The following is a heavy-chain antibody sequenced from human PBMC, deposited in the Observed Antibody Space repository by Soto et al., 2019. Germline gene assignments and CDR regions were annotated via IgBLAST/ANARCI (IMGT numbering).Heavy chain of an antibody. CDR1: GFPFSSFS. CDR2: IGRVSTYI. Sequence: QLVESGGGLVKPGGSLRLSCVASGFPFSSFSLNWIRQAPGKGLEWVSSIGRVSTYIYYADSVRGRFTVSRDNAKNSVYLQMYGLTAEDSGIYYCARVTAGSGSYQIDLWGQGTLVTVSS. J-gene: IGHJ4*02. D-gene: IGHD3-10*01. CDR3: ARVTAGSGSYQIDL. V-gene: IGHV3-21*02.